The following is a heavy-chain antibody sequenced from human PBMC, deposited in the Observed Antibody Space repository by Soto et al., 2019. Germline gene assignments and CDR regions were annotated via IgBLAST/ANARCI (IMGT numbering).Heavy chain of an antibody. CDR1: GGSISSYY. Sequence: RSLTCTVSGGSISSYYWSWIRQPPGKGLEWIGYIYYSGSTNYNPSLKSRVTISVDTSKNQFSLKLSSVTAADTAVYYCARDLGSGSYPNWFDPWGQGTLVTVSS. D-gene: IGHD3-10*01. V-gene: IGHV4-59*01. J-gene: IGHJ5*02. CDR3: ARDLGSGSYPNWFDP. CDR2: IYYSGST.